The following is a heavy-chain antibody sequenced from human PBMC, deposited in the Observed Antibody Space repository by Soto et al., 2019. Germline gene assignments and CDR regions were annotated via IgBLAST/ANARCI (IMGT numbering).Heavy chain of an antibody. D-gene: IGHD3-22*01. Sequence: GEPLKISCKGSGYSFASYWITWVRQKPGKGLEWMGRIDPSDSQTYYSPSFRGHVTISVTKSITTVFLQWSSLRASDTAMYYCARQIYDSDTGPNFQYYFDSWGQGTPVTVSS. CDR2: IDPSDSQT. CDR3: ARQIYDSDTGPNFQYYFDS. CDR1: GYSFASYW. J-gene: IGHJ4*02. V-gene: IGHV5-10-1*01.